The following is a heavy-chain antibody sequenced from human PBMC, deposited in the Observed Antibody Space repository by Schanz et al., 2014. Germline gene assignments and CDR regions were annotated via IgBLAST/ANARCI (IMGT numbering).Heavy chain of an antibody. D-gene: IGHD3-10*01. CDR2: ISGSGGST. J-gene: IGHJ4*02. CDR3: ARSRSEFYFDY. Sequence: EVQLLESGGGLVQPGGSLRLSCAASGFTFSSYAMSWVRQAPGKGLEWVSAISGSGGSTYYADSVKGRFTISRDNAKNTLYLQMNTLRAEDAAVYYCARSRSEFYFDYWGQGTLVTVSS. CDR1: GFTFSSYA. V-gene: IGHV3-23*01.